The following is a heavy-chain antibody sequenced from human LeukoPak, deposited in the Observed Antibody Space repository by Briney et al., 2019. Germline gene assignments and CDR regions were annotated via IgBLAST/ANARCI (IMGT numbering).Heavy chain of an antibody. V-gene: IGHV7-4-1*02. CDR1: GYSFTSYA. J-gene: IGHJ4*02. CDR2: LHTDTGNP. D-gene: IGHD2-8*01. Sequence: ASVKVSCKASGYSFTSYAIIWVRQAPGQGLEWMGWLHTDTGNPTYAQDFTGRFVFSLDRSLSTTYLQISGLKAEDTAVYYCARVGGYCSDGNCYPKYWGQGTLVTVSS. CDR3: ARVGGYCSDGNCYPKY.